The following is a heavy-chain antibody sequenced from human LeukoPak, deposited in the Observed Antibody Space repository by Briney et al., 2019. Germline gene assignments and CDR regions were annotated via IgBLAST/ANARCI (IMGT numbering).Heavy chain of an antibody. Sequence: ASVKVSCKASGYTFTGYYMHWVRQAPGQGLEWMGWISAYNGNTNYAQKLQGRVTMTTDTSTSTAYMELRSLRSDDTAVYYCARESSSGWYSYFDYWGQGTLVTVSS. J-gene: IGHJ4*02. CDR2: ISAYNGNT. CDR1: GYTFTGYY. CDR3: ARESSSGWYSYFDY. V-gene: IGHV1-18*04. D-gene: IGHD6-19*01.